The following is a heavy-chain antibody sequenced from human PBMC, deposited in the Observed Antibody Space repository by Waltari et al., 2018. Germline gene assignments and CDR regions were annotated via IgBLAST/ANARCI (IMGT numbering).Heavy chain of an antibody. D-gene: IGHD3-22*01. V-gene: IGHV1-24*01. CDR2: FDPEDGET. Sequence: QVQLVQSGAEVKKPGASVKVSCKVSGYTLTELSMQWVRTALGKGLEWMGGFDPEDGETIYAQKFQGRVTMTEDTSTDTAYMELSSLRSEDTAVYYCATYITGVLVVIDAFDIWGQGTMVTVSS. CDR3: ATYITGVLVVIDAFDI. J-gene: IGHJ3*02. CDR1: GYTLTELS.